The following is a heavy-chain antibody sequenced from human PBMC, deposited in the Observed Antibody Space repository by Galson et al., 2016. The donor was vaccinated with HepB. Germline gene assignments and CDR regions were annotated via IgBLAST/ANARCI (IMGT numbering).Heavy chain of an antibody. V-gene: IGHV3-7*04. Sequence: SLRLSCAASGFTFSTYWMSWVRQAPGKGLEWVDNIKDDGSDKYYVDSVKGRFTISRDNAKNSLQLQMNSLRAEDTAVYYCARDVLWFGTFSWFDPWGQGTLVSVSS. D-gene: IGHD3-10*01. CDR2: IKDDGSDK. CDR3: ARDVLWFGTFSWFDP. CDR1: GFTFSTYW. J-gene: IGHJ5*02.